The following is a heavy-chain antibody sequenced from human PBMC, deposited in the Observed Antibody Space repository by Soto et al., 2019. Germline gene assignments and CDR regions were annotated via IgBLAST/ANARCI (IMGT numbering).Heavy chain of an antibody. CDR1: GGSVSGYY. CDR2: INHSGST. Sequence: SGTLSLTCAVYGGSVSGYYWSWIRQPPGKGLEWIGEINHSGSTNYNPSLKSRVTISVDTSKNQFSLKLSSVTAADTAVYYCARGEAYYDFWSGYYTGSFWFDPWGQGTLVTVSS. D-gene: IGHD3-3*01. J-gene: IGHJ5*02. CDR3: ARGEAYYDFWSGYYTGSFWFDP. V-gene: IGHV4-34*01.